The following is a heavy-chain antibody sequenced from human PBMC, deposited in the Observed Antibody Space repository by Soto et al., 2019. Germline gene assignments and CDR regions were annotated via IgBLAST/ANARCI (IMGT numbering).Heavy chain of an antibody. J-gene: IGHJ4*02. CDR1: GGTFSSYA. V-gene: IGHV1-69*13. CDR3: ARVAEAISFSYGYFDY. CDR2: IIPIFGTA. Sequence: ASVKVSCKASGGTFSSYAISWVRQAPGQGLEWMGGIIPIFGTANYAQKFQGRVTITADESTSTAYMELSSLRSEDTAVYYCARVAEAISFSYGYFDYWGQGTLVTAPQ. D-gene: IGHD5-18*01.